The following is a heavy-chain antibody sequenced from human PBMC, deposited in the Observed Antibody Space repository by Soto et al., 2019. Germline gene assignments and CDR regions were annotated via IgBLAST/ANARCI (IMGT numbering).Heavy chain of an antibody. V-gene: IGHV5-51*03. CDR1: GYTFTNYW. D-gene: IGHD4-17*01. J-gene: IGHJ5*02. CDR2: IYPGDSDT. CDR3: SRSGRSGLRWLDFRDP. Sequence: PGESLKISCKASGYTFTNYWIVWVRQVPGKGLEWMGLIYPGDSDTRYNPSFQGQVTISADKSTSAAYLQWNSLMASDTAIYYCSRSGRSGLRWLDFRDPWRQGTLVTAPS.